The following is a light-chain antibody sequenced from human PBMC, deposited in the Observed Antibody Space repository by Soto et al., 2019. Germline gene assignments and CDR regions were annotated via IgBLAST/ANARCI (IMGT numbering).Light chain of an antibody. Sequence: QSALTQSASVSGSPGQSIIISCTGTSSDVGSYNYVSWYQHHPGKAPKFMIYDVSNRPSGVSNRFSGSKSGNTASLTISGLQAEDEADYSCSSYTTSGTLVFGSGTKLTVL. CDR1: SSDVGSYNY. V-gene: IGLV2-14*03. CDR2: DVS. J-gene: IGLJ1*01. CDR3: SSYTTSGTLV.